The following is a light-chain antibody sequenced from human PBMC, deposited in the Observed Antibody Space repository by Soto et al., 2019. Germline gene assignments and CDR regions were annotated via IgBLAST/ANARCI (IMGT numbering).Light chain of an antibody. V-gene: IGKV3-11*01. CDR2: DVS. CDR1: QSVSSF. J-gene: IGKJ2*01. Sequence: EIVLTQSPVTLSLSPGDRATLSCRPSQSVSSFLAWYQQKPGQPPRLLIYDVSNRAAGIPARVSGSGSGTDFTLTISSLETEDFAVYYCQQRTDWPPVYTFGQGTKLEIK. CDR3: QQRTDWPPVYT.